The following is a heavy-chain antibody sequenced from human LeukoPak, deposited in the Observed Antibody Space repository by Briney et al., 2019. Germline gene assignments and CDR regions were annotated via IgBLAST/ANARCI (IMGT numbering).Heavy chain of an antibody. CDR1: GFTFSSHW. J-gene: IGHJ3*02. CDR3: ARGGGRYLGDAFDI. Sequence: GGSLRLSCAASGFTFSSHWMNWVRQAPGKGLEWAAIIKQDGSVTKYLDSVKGRFTISRDNARNSLYLQVNSLRAEDTAVYYCARGGGRYLGDAFDIWGQGTMVTVSS. CDR2: IKQDGSVT. D-gene: IGHD1-26*01. V-gene: IGHV3-7*01.